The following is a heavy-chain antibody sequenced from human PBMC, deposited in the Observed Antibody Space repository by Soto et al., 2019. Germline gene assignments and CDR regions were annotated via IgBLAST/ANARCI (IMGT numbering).Heavy chain of an antibody. CDR1: GYTFTSYG. CDR2: ISAYNGNT. CDR3: ARRSLDWLLYRYYYGMDV. D-gene: IGHD3-9*01. V-gene: IGHV1-18*01. J-gene: IGHJ6*02. Sequence: GASVKVSCKASGYTFTSYGISWVRQAPGQGLEWMGWISAYNGNTNYAQKLQGRVTMTTDTSTSTAYMELRSLRSDDTAVYYCARRSLDWLLYRYYYGMDVWGQGTTVTVSS.